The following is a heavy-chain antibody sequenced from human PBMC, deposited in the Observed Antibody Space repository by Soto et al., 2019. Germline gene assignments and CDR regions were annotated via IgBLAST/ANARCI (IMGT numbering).Heavy chain of an antibody. V-gene: IGHV3-30-3*01. D-gene: IGHD3-3*01. CDR3: ARGASDFWGAYPEIHFFDY. CDR2: IPYDETNK. Sequence: GGSLRLSCAASEFTFSTYPMHWVRQAPGKGLEWVAVIPYDETNKYYADSVKGRFTISRDNSKNTLYLQMNNLRADDTAVYYCARGASDFWGAYPEIHFFDYWGHGTLVTVSS. J-gene: IGHJ4*01. CDR1: EFTFSTYP.